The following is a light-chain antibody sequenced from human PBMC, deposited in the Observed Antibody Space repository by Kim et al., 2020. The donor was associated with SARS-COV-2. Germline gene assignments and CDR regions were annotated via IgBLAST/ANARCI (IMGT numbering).Light chain of an antibody. CDR3: SSYAGDNNMI. V-gene: IGLV2-8*01. CDR1: SRDVGGYNH. J-gene: IGLJ2*01. Sequence: GQSVPISCTGTSRDVGGYNHVSWYQHHPGKAPKLMIYEVTKRPSGVSDRFSGSKSGNTASLIVSGLRPEDEADYYCSSYAGDNNMIFGGGTQLTVL. CDR2: EVT.